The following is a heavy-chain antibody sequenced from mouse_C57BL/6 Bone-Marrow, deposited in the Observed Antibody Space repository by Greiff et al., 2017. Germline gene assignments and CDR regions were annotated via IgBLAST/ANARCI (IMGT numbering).Heavy chain of an antibody. CDR3: TTGVNFVAMDY. Sequence: VQLQQSGAELVRPGASVKLSCTASGFTIKDDYLHWVKQRPEQGLEWIGWLDPENGDTEYASKFQGKATIPADKSSTTAYLQRSSLTSEDTAVYYCTTGVNFVAMDYWGQGTSVTVAS. CDR1: GFTIKDDY. J-gene: IGHJ4*01. CDR2: LDPENGDT. D-gene: IGHD1-3*01. V-gene: IGHV14-4*01.